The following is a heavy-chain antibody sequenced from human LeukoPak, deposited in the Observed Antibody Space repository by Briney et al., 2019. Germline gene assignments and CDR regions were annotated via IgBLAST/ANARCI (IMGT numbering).Heavy chain of an antibody. D-gene: IGHD3-10*01. V-gene: IGHV4-61*02. J-gene: IGHJ4*02. CDR1: GGSISSGSYY. Sequence: KPSETLSLTCTVSGGSISSGSYYWSWIRQPAGKGLEWIGRIYTSGSTNYNPSLKSRVTISVDTSKNQFSLKLSSVTAADTAVYYCARGGGYYLDYWGQGTLVTVSS. CDR2: IYTSGST. CDR3: ARGGGYYLDY.